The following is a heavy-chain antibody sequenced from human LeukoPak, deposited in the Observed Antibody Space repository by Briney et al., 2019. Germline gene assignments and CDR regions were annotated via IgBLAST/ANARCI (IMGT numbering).Heavy chain of an antibody. CDR2: IYYSGST. J-gene: IGHJ4*02. V-gene: IGHV4-39*01. CDR3: ARLLDGYNYGDY. CDR1: SGSISSSSYY. D-gene: IGHD5-24*01. Sequence: SETLSLTCTVSSGSISSSSYYWGWIRQPPGKGLEWIGSIYYSGSTYYNPSLKSRVTISVDTSKNQFSLKLSSVTAADTAVYYCARLLDGYNYGDYWGQGTLVTVSS.